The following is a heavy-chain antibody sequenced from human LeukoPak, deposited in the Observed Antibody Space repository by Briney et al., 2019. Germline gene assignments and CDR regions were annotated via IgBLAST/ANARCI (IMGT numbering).Heavy chain of an antibody. Sequence: GGSLRLSCAASGFIFSSDWMSWVRQAPGKGREWVANIKQDGSEKYYVNSVKGRFTISRDNAKNSLYLQMNSLRAEDTAVYYCARMGYCSGGSCYSGPPDAFDIWGQGTMVTVSS. CDR3: ARMGYCSGGSCYSGPPDAFDI. J-gene: IGHJ3*02. D-gene: IGHD2-15*01. V-gene: IGHV3-7*01. CDR1: GFIFSSDW. CDR2: IKQDGSEK.